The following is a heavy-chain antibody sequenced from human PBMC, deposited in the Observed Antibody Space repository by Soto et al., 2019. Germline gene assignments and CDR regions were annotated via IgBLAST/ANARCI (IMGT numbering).Heavy chain of an antibody. CDR3: ARDGGPFRHAFDI. J-gene: IGHJ3*02. D-gene: IGHD3-16*01. CDR2: IYYSGST. V-gene: IGHV4-31*03. CDR1: GGSISSGVYY. Sequence: SETLSLTCTVSGGSISSGVYYWSWIRQHPGKGLEWIGYIYYSGSTYYNPSLKSRVTISVDTSKNQFSLKLSSVTAADTAVYYCARDGGPFRHAFDIWGQGTMVTVSS.